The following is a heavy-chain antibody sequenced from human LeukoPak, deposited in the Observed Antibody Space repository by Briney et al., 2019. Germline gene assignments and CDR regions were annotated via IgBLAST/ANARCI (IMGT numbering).Heavy chain of an antibody. CDR3: ARDVDWCFDL. CDR1: GFTFSSYS. J-gene: IGHJ2*01. Sequence: PGGSLRLSCAASGFTFSSYSMNWVRQAPGKGLEWVSYISSTGNTIYYADSVKGRFTISRDSARNSPYLQMNSLRAEDTAVYYCARDVDWCFDLWGRGTLVTVSS. CDR2: ISSTGNTI. V-gene: IGHV3-48*01.